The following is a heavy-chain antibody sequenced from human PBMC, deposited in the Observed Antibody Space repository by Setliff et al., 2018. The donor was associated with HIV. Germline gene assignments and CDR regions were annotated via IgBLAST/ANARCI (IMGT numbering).Heavy chain of an antibody. V-gene: IGHV4-34*01. J-gene: IGHJ6*03. CDR2: INHSGTT. Sequence: SETLSLTCAFYGGSFSGYYWSWIRQPPGKGLEWIGEINHSGTTNYNPSLESRVAISVDTSKNEFSLKLTSVTAADTAVYYCARGLSIFGVATPGFYSFMDVWGKGTTVTVS. CDR1: GGSFSGYY. CDR3: ARGLSIFGVATPGFYSFMDV. D-gene: IGHD3-3*01.